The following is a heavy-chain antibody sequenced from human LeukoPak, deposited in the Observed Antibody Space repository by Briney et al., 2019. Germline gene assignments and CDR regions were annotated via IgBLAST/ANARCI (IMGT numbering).Heavy chain of an antibody. D-gene: IGHD3-10*01. V-gene: IGHV3-48*03. CDR3: ARVLRLVRGVIDY. CDR1: GFTFSSYE. CDR2: ISSSGSTI. Sequence: GGSLRLSCAASGFTFSSYEMNWVRQAPGKGLEWVSYISSSGSTIYYADSVKGRFTISRDNAKNSLYLQMSSLRAEDTAVYYCARVLRLVRGVIDYWGQGTLVTVSS. J-gene: IGHJ4*02.